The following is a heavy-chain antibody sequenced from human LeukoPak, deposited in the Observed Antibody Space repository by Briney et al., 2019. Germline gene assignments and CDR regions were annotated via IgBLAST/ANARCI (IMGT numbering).Heavy chain of an antibody. CDR3: ATNPGIAPPGTNE. Sequence: SETLSLTCTVSGGSISSSSYYWGWIRQPPGKGLEWIGSIYYSGGIYFNPSLKSRVTISVDTSKNQFSLKLGSVTAADTAVYYCATNPGIAPPGTNEWGQGTLVTVSS. V-gene: IGHV4-39*07. J-gene: IGHJ4*02. CDR2: IYYSGGI. CDR1: GGSISSSSYY. D-gene: IGHD6-13*01.